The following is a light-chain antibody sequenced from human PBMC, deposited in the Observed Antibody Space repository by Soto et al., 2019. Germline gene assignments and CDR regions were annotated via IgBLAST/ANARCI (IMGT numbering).Light chain of an antibody. CDR3: QHRSNWPQWT. CDR1: QSVSTY. V-gene: IGKV3-11*01. CDR2: DAS. Sequence: EIVLTQSPATLSLSPGERDTLSCRASQSVSTYLAWYQQKPGQAPRLLIFDASNRATGIPARFSGSGSVTDLTLTISSLEPDDFAVYYCQHRSNWPQWTFGQGTKVEIK. J-gene: IGKJ1*01.